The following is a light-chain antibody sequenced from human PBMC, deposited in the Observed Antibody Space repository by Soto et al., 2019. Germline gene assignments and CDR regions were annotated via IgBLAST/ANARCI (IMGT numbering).Light chain of an antibody. CDR2: AAS. V-gene: IGKV1-39*01. CDR3: QQSYSNLWT. Sequence: DIQMTQSPSSLSASVVDRVTITCRASQSISSYLNWYQQKPGKAPKLLIYAASSLQSGVPSRFSGSGSVTDFTLTISSLQPEDFATYYCQQSYSNLWTFGQGTKVDIK. CDR1: QSISSY. J-gene: IGKJ1*01.